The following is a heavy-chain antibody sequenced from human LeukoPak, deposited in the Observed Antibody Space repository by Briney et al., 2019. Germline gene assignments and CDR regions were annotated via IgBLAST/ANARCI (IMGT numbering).Heavy chain of an antibody. CDR3: ARDFRYCSSTSCYGTTYAFDI. D-gene: IGHD2-2*01. J-gene: IGHJ3*02. Sequence: PGGSLRLSCGASGFTFSSYWMSWVCQAPGKGLEWVANIKQDGSEKYYVDSVKGRFTISKDNAKNSLYLQMNSLGAEDTAVYYCARDFRYCSSTSCYGTTYAFDIWGQGTMVTVSS. V-gene: IGHV3-7*01. CDR1: GFTFSSYW. CDR2: IKQDGSEK.